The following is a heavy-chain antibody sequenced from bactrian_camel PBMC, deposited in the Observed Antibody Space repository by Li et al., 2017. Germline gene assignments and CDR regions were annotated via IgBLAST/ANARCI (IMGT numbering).Heavy chain of an antibody. Sequence: VQLVESGGGLVQPGGSLRLSCVASGFTFSTYYMGWVRQAPGKGLEWVSSIDRDGNSAFYADSVKGRFTISRDNAKNTVYMQMNSLKSEDTALYYCATGFLWRFTATELEYNYWGQGTQVTVS. J-gene: IGHJ4*01. CDR3: ATGFLWRFTATELEYNY. V-gene: IGHV3-2*01. CDR2: IDRDGNSA. D-gene: IGHD3*01. CDR1: GFTFSTYY.